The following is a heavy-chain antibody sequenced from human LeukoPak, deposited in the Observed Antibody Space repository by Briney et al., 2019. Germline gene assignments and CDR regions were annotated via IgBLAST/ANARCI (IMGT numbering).Heavy chain of an antibody. Sequence: ASVKVSCKASGYTFTSYGISWVRQATGQGLEWMGWMNPNSGNTGYAQKFQGRVTMTRNTSISTAYMELSSLRSEDTAVYYCASRGYSSGYYSDYWGQGTLVTVSS. CDR1: GYTFTSYG. J-gene: IGHJ4*02. V-gene: IGHV1-8*02. D-gene: IGHD3-22*01. CDR3: ASRGYSSGYYSDY. CDR2: MNPNSGNT.